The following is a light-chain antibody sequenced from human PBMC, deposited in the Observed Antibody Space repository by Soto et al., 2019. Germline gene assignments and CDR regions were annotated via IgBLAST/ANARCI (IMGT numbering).Light chain of an antibody. Sequence: EIVMTQSPPSLSVTPGEPASISCRSSQSLLHSNGFQYLDWYLQKPGQSPQLLIYLGFNRASGVPDRFSGSGSGTDFTLKISGVEAEDVAVYYCQQYGSSPVTFGQGTKVDIK. CDR1: QSLLHSNGFQY. V-gene: IGKV2-28*01. CDR2: LGF. J-gene: IGKJ1*01. CDR3: QQYGSSPVT.